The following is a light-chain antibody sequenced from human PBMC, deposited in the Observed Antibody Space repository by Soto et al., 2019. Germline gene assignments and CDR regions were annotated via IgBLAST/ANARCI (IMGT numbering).Light chain of an antibody. CDR3: QQTYKNSWT. V-gene: IGKV1-39*01. Sequence: DIQMTQSPSSLSASVGDLVTITCRASQNIYRYLNWYQQKPGKAPRLLIYAASSLQRGVPSRFIGSGYATDFSLTISSLQPEDFATYYCQQTYKNSWTFGPGTKVDIK. CDR1: QNIYRY. CDR2: AAS. J-gene: IGKJ3*01.